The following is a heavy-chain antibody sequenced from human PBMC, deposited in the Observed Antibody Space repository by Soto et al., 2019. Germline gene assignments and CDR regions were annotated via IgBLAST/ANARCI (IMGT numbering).Heavy chain of an antibody. J-gene: IGHJ5*02. CDR1: GGTFSSYA. CDR2: IIPIFGTA. V-gene: IGHV1-69*13. D-gene: IGHD6-19*01. Sequence: SVKVSCKASGGTFSSYAISWVRQAPGQGLEWMGGIIPIFGTANYAQKFQGRVTITADESTSTAYMELSSLRSEDTAVYYCASPIDEAGYSSGWYPAWGQGTLVTVS. CDR3: ASPIDEAGYSSGWYPA.